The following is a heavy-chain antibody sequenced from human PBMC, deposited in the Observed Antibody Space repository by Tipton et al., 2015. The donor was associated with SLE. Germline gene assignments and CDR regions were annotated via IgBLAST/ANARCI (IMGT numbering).Heavy chain of an antibody. CDR3: ASLRYGSGSFDY. CDR1: GGSISSGGYY. CDR2: IYYSGST. D-gene: IGHD3-10*01. V-gene: IGHV4-31*03. Sequence: TLSLTCTVSGGSISSGGYYWSWIRQHPGKGLEWIGYIYYSGSTYYNPSLKSRVTISVDTSKNQFSLKLSSVTAADTAVYYCASLRYGSGSFDYWGQGTLVTVSS. J-gene: IGHJ4*02.